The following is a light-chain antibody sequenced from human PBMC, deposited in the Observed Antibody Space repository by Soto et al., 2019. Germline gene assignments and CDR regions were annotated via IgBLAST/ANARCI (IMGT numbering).Light chain of an antibody. J-gene: IGLJ1*01. Sequence: QSALTQPASVSGSPGQSITISCTGSSNDIGAYKYVSWYLQHPGKAPKLIIFEVNNRPSGVSNRFSGSKSGNTASLTISGLQAEDEADYYCSSYTTRSTLYVFGTGTKLTVL. CDR2: EVN. V-gene: IGLV2-14*01. CDR3: SSYTTRSTLYV. CDR1: SNDIGAYKY.